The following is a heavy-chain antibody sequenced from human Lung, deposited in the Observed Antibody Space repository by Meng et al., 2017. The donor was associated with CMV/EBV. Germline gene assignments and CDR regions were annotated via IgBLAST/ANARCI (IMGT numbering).Heavy chain of an antibody. Sequence: SCAASGFTFSSYGMHWVRQAPGKGLEWVAFIRYDGSNKYYADSVKGRFTISRDNSKNTLYLQMNSLRAEDTAVYYCAKVRVGHCSSTSCADYWGQGXLVTVSS. CDR3: AKVRVGHCSSTSCADY. D-gene: IGHD2-2*01. V-gene: IGHV3-30*02. CDR2: IRYDGSNK. CDR1: GFTFSSYG. J-gene: IGHJ4*02.